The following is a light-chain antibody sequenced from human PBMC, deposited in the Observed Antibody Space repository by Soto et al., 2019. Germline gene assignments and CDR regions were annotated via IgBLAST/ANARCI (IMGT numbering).Light chain of an antibody. J-gene: IGKJ1*01. Sequence: EIVLTQSPGTLSLSPGERATLSCRASQSVNANYLAWYRQKPGQAPRLLIYGASSRATGIPDRFSGSGSGTDFTLTISRLEPEDLAVYYCQQYGRSPRTFGQGTKVEIK. CDR2: GAS. CDR3: QQYGRSPRT. V-gene: IGKV3-20*01. CDR1: QSVNANY.